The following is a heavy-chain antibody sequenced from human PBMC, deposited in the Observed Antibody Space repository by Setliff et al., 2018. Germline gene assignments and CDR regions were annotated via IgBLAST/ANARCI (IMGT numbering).Heavy chain of an antibody. CDR2: IYTSGTT. CDR3: ARSNMGNYYDSGRYYYYYYMDV. J-gene: IGHJ6*03. CDR1: DDSFTSSRYY. V-gene: IGHV4-61*09. D-gene: IGHD3-10*01. Sequence: SETLSLTCTVSDDSFTSSRYYWTWIRQPAGKGLEWIGHIYTSGTTKYNPSLKSRVTISVDASKNQFFLKLTSVTAADTAVYYCARSNMGNYYDSGRYYYYYYMDVWGKGTTVTVSS.